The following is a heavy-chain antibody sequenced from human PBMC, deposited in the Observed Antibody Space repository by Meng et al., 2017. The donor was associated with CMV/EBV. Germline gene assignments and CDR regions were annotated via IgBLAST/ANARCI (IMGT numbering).Heavy chain of an antibody. CDR1: GGSISSGDYY. J-gene: IGHJ4*02. CDR2: IYYSGST. D-gene: IGHD3-22*01. CDR3: ARDRVTYDSSGYSYYFDY. V-gene: IGHV4-30-4*01. Sequence: QVQLQESGPGLVKPSQTLSLTCTFSGGSISSGDYYWSWIRQPPGKGLEWIGYIYYSGSTYYTPSLKSRVTISVDTSKNQFSLKLSSVTAADTAVYYCARDRVTYDSSGYSYYFDYWGQGTLVTVSS.